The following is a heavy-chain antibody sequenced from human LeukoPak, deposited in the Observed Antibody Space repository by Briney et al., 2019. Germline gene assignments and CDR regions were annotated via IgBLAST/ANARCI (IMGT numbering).Heavy chain of an antibody. J-gene: IGHJ4*02. CDR3: ARGRSGGSYSR. D-gene: IGHD1-26*01. Sequence: SETLSLTCAVYGGSFSGYYWSWIRQPPGKGLEWIGEINHSGSTNYNPSLKSRVTISVDTSKNQFSLKLGSVTAADTAVNYCARGRSGGSYSRWGQGTLVTVSS. CDR1: GGSFSGYY. V-gene: IGHV4-34*01. CDR2: INHSGST.